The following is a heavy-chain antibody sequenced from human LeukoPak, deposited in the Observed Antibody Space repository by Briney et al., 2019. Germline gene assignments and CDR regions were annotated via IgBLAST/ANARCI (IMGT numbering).Heavy chain of an antibody. J-gene: IGHJ4*02. Sequence: GESLKISCKDSGYSFTNYWIGWVRQMPGKGLEWMGIIHSADSNTKYSPSFQGQVTISVDKSISTAFLQWSGLKASDTAMYYCAGARHGDFRWDYWGQGTLVTVSP. CDR1: GYSFTNYW. V-gene: IGHV5-51*01. CDR2: IHSADSNT. D-gene: IGHD4-17*01. CDR3: AGARHGDFRWDY.